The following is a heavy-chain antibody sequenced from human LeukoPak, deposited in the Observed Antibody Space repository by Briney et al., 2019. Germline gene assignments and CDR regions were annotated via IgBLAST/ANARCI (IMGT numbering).Heavy chain of an antibody. V-gene: IGHV3-23*01. Sequence: PGGSLRLSCAASGFTFSSSAMNWVRQAPGKGLEWVSAIDGSGDTIYYADSVKGRFTISRDNSKNTLYVQMNSLRVGDTAVYFCAKRIPVAMGYWGQGTLVTVSS. D-gene: IGHD5-12*01. CDR3: AKRIPVAMGY. CDR1: GFTFSSSA. J-gene: IGHJ4*02. CDR2: IDGSGDTI.